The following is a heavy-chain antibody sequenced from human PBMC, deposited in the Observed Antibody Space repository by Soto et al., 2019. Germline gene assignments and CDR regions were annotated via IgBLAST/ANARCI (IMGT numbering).Heavy chain of an antibody. V-gene: IGHV1-69*01. CDR2: IIPILNSP. Sequence: QVQLVQSGAEVKRPGSSVKVSCKASGANRISHAVSWVRQAPGQGLEWMGGIIPILNSPNYAQKFQDRLTIIADASTSTTYMELSSLRSDDAAVYYCASRERVDAFDVWGQGTLVTVSS. J-gene: IGHJ3*01. CDR3: ASRERVDAFDV. D-gene: IGHD1-26*01. CDR1: GANRISHA.